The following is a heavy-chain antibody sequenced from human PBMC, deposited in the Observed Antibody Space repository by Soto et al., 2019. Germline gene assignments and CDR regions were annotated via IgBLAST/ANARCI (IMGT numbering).Heavy chain of an antibody. Sequence: QITLKESGPPLVKPTQTLTLTCTFSGFSLSTSGVGVGWIRQPPGKALEWLALIYWDDDKRYSPSLKSRLTITKDTSKNQVVITMTNMDPVDTATYYCAHTPGTRITMVRELDNWFDPWGQGTLVTVSS. D-gene: IGHD3-10*01. CDR2: IYWDDDK. V-gene: IGHV2-5*02. J-gene: IGHJ5*02. CDR1: GFSLSTSGVG. CDR3: AHTPGTRITMVRELDNWFDP.